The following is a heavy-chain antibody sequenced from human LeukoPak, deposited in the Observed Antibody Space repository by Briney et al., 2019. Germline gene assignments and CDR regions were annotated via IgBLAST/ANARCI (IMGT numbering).Heavy chain of an antibody. J-gene: IGHJ5*02. V-gene: IGHV1-69*13. CDR3: AREMAVAGTDSGWFDP. CDR1: GGTFSSYA. D-gene: IGHD6-19*01. Sequence: ASVKVSCKASGGTFSSYATSWVRQAPGQGLEWMGGIIPIFGTANYAQKFQGRVTITADESTSTAYMELSGLRSEDTAVYYCAREMAVAGTDSGWFDPWGQGTLVTVSS. CDR2: IIPIFGTA.